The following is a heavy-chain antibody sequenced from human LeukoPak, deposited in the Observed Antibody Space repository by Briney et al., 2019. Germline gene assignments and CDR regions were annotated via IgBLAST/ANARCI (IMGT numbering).Heavy chain of an antibody. J-gene: IGHJ4*02. Sequence: PSETLSLTCAVYGGSFSGYYWSWIRQPPGKGLEWIGEINHSGSTNYNPSLKSRVTISVDTSKNQFSLKLSSVTAADTAVYYCAGGQYSSSPVFDFWGQGTLVTVSS. CDR2: INHSGST. CDR1: GGSFSGYY. D-gene: IGHD6-6*01. CDR3: AGGQYSSSPVFDF. V-gene: IGHV4-34*01.